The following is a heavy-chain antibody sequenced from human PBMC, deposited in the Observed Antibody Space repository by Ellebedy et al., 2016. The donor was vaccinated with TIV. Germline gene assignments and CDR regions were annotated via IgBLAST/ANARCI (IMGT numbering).Heavy chain of an antibody. J-gene: IGHJ6*02. Sequence: GESLKISCAASGFTFSSYGMHWVRQAPGKGLEWVAVIWYDGSNKYYADSVKGRFTISRDNSKNTLYLQMNSLRAEDTAVYYCARDRYAITMVRGAKTYYYGMDVWGQGTTVTVSS. D-gene: IGHD3-10*01. CDR2: IWYDGSNK. V-gene: IGHV3-33*01. CDR1: GFTFSSYG. CDR3: ARDRYAITMVRGAKTYYYGMDV.